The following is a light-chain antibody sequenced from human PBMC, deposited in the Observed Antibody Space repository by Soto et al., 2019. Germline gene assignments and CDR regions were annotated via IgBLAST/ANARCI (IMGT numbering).Light chain of an antibody. J-gene: IGLJ1*01. CDR3: ASITRSSTSV. Sequence: QSVLSRPASVSGSLGQSSTISCTGTSSDVGGYEYVSWYQHQPDKAPKLIIYDVTNRPSGVSTRFSGSKSGNTASLTISGIQTEDEADYYCASITRSSTSVFGTGTKVTVL. CDR2: DVT. V-gene: IGLV2-14*01. CDR1: SSDVGGYEY.